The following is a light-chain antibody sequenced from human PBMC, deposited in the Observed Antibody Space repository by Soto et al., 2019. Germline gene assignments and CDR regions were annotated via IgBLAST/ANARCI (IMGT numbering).Light chain of an antibody. V-gene: IGLV2-11*01. J-gene: IGLJ1*01. CDR3: CSYAGSYTFDV. Sequence: QSVLTQPRSVSGSPGQSVTISCTGTSSDVGGYNYVSWYQQHPGKAPKLMIYDVTKRPSGVPDRFSGSKSGNTASLTISGLQAEDEADYYCCSYAGSYTFDVFGTGTQVTVL. CDR2: DVT. CDR1: SSDVGGYNY.